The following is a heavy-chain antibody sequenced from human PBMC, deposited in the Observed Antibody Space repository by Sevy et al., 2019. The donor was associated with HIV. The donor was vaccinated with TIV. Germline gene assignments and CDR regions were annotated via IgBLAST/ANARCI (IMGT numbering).Heavy chain of an antibody. CDR1: GFIFSNSW. Sequence: GGSLRLSCAASGFIFSNSWMGWVRQAPGRGLECVAAIKPDGSDKYYVDSVKGRFIVSRANAKNSLFLQRNSLRDEDTVVYYWVQGGGGHWGQGALVTVSS. V-gene: IGHV3-7*01. J-gene: IGHJ4*02. CDR3: VQGGGGH. D-gene: IGHD3-16*01. CDR2: IKPDGSDK.